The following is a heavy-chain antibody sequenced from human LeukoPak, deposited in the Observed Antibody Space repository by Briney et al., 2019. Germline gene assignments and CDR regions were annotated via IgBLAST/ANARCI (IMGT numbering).Heavy chain of an antibody. CDR3: ARRGSGYSAPFDY. V-gene: IGHV4-59*01. CDR1: GGSISSYY. D-gene: IGHD3-22*01. CDR2: GYYSGST. Sequence: PSETLSPTCTVSGGSISSYYWSWIRQPPGKGLEWIGSGYYSGSTNFNPSLKSRVTISVDTSKNQFSLKLSSVTAADTAVYYCARRGSGYSAPFDYWGQGTLVTVSS. J-gene: IGHJ4*02.